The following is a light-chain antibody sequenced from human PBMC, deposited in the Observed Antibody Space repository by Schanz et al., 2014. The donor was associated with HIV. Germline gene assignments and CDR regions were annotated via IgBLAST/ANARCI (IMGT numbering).Light chain of an antibody. CDR2: QAS. V-gene: IGKV1-5*03. Sequence: DIQMTQSPPTLAASVGDRVTISCRARQSISNWLAWYQQKPGKAPKLLISQASSLQSGVPSRFSGSGSGTEFTLTISSLQPDDLATYYCQQYTKHPPFTFGQGTKLKIK. J-gene: IGKJ2*01. CDR3: QQYTKHPPFT. CDR1: QSISNW.